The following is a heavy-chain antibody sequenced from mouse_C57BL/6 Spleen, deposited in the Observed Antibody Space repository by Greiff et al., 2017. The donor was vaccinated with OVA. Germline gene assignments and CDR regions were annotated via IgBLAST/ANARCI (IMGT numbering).Heavy chain of an antibody. J-gene: IGHJ3*01. CDR1: GYTLTSYG. D-gene: IGHD2-3*01. Sequence: VQLPQSGAELARPGASVKLSCKASGYTLTSYGISWVKQRTGQGLEWIGEIYPRSGNTYYNEKFKGKATLTADKSSSTAYMELRSLTSEDSAVYFCARRHDGYYVDWFAYWGQGTLVTVSA. CDR2: IYPRSGNT. V-gene: IGHV1-81*01. CDR3: ARRHDGYYVDWFAY.